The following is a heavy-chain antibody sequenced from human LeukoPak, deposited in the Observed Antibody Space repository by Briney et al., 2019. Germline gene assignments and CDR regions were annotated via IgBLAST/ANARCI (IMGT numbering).Heavy chain of an antibody. J-gene: IGHJ4*02. CDR1: GGTFSSYA. CDR2: IIPIFGTA. CDR3: AKDLEVGRWELIIDY. D-gene: IGHD1-26*01. Sequence: SVKVSCKASGGTFSSYAISWVRQAPGQGLEWMGGIIPIFGTANYAQKFQGRVTITTDESTSTAYMELSSLRAEDTAVYYCAKDLEVGRWELIIDYWGQGTLVTVSS. V-gene: IGHV1-69*05.